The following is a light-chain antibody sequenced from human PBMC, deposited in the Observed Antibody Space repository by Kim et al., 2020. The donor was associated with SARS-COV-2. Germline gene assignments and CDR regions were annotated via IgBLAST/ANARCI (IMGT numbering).Light chain of an antibody. V-gene: IGLV2-14*03. J-gene: IGLJ2*01. CDR2: GVT. CDR3: SSYTSTSTYVV. Sequence: QSYTNPDTETTSDVGAYNYFSWYQQQTGKAPKFIIYGVTERPSGVSYRFSGSKSGNTASLIISGLQAEDEADYFCSSYTSTSTYVVFGGGTQLTVL. CDR1: TSDVGAYNY.